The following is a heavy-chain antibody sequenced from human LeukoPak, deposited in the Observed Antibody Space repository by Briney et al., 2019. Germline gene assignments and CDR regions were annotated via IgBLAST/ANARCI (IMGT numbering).Heavy chain of an antibody. CDR2: INPSGGST. CDR3: ARDADDSSGYSNFDY. Sequence: ASVKVSCKASGGTFSSYAISWVRQAPGQGLEWMGIINPSGGSTSYAQKFQGRVTMTRDTSTSTVYMELSSLRSEDTAVYYCARDADDSSGYSNFDYWGQGTLVTVSS. J-gene: IGHJ4*02. V-gene: IGHV1-46*01. D-gene: IGHD3-22*01. CDR1: GGTFSSYA.